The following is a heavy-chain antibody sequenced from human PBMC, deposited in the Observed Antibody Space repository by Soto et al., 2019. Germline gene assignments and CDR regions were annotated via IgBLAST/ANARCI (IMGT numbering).Heavy chain of an antibody. CDR1: GFTFDTHA. D-gene: IGHD1-20*01. J-gene: IGHJ4*02. Sequence: EVQLLESGGGLAQPGGSLRLSCAASGFTFDTHAMSWVRQAPGQGLEWVSGVAGDGSGTYYADSVKGRFTISRDNFKHTLYLQMNTLKPEDTAVYYCSKRILYNSRGADHWGQGTLLTVSS. CDR3: SKRILYNSRGADH. CDR2: VAGDGSGT. V-gene: IGHV3-23*01.